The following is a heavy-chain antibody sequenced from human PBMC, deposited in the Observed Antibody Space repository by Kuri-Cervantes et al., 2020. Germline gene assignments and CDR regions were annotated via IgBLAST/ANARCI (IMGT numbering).Heavy chain of an antibody. V-gene: IGHV3-33*08. Sequence: GGSLRLSCAASGFTFSSYGMHWVRQAPGKGLEWVAVIWYDGSNKYYADSVKGRFTISRDNSKTTLYLQMNSLRAEDTAVYYCARDNYGSGSYFLIWVRGFDPWGQGTLVTVSS. J-gene: IGHJ5*02. CDR3: ARDNYGSGSYFLIWVRGFDP. CDR1: GFTFSSYG. CDR2: IWYDGSNK. D-gene: IGHD3-10*01.